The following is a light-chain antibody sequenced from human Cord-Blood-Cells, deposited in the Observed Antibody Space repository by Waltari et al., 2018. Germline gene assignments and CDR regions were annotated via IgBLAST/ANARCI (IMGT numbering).Light chain of an antibody. Sequence: QSVLTQPPSVSGAPGQWVPLSSLRSSANRWAGFVSHWYQQLPGTAPKLLSYGNSNRPSGVPDRFSGSKSGTSASLAITGLQAEDEADYYCQSYDSSLRVFGTGTKVTVL. CDR3: QSYDSSLRV. CDR1: SANRWAGFV. CDR2: GNS. J-gene: IGLJ1*01. V-gene: IGLV1-40*01.